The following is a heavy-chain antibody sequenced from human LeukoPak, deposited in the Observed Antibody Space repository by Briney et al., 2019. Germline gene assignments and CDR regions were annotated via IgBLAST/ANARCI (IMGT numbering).Heavy chain of an antibody. Sequence: PGGSLRLSCAASGFTFSSFCMHWVRPAPGKGLGWVAVISNDGSNKYYADSVKGRFTISRDNSKNTLYLQMNSLRAEDTAVYYCARDPTSSSWTYYYYYYMDVWGKGTTVTVSS. CDR2: ISNDGSNK. J-gene: IGHJ6*03. V-gene: IGHV3-30*03. CDR1: GFTFSSFC. CDR3: ARDPTSSSWTYYYYYYMDV. D-gene: IGHD6-13*01.